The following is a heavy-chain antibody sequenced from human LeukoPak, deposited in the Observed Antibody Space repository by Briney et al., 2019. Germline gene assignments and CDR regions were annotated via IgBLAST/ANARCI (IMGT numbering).Heavy chain of an antibody. V-gene: IGHV3-23*01. Sequence: PGGSLRLSCAASGFTFSSYAMSWVRQAPGKGLEWVSTISGSGGTPYYADSVRGRFTISRDNSKNTLGLQMNSLRVDDTAIYYCIPRGILRSWGQGTLVTVSS. D-gene: IGHD3-16*01. CDR1: GFTFSSYA. CDR2: ISGSGGTP. CDR3: IPRGILRS. J-gene: IGHJ5*02.